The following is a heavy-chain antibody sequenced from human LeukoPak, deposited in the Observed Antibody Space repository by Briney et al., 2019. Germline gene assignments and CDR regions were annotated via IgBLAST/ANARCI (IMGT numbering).Heavy chain of an antibody. CDR3: ARGLWFGETPNWFDP. V-gene: IGHV3-48*03. D-gene: IGHD3-10*01. CDR1: GFTFSTYE. Sequence: PGGSLRLSCAASGFTFSTYEMNWVRQAPGKGLEWVSYISTSGSTIYYADSVKGRFTIYRDNAKNPLYLQMNSLRAEDTAVYYCARGLWFGETPNWFDPWGQGTLVTVSS. CDR2: ISTSGSTI. J-gene: IGHJ5*02.